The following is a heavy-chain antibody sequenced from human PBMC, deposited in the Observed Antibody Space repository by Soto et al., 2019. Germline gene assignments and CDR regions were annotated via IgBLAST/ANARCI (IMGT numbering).Heavy chain of an antibody. J-gene: IGHJ5*01. CDR3: STRAYDTNGYYRFDP. D-gene: IGHD3-22*01. Sequence: WTWIRQSPGKGLEWIGDINHSGRVNYIPSLKSRVTISLDTSKNQFSLTLSAVTAADTAMYYCSTRAYDTNGYYRFDPWGQGTLVTVSS. CDR2: INHSGRV. V-gene: IGHV4-34*01.